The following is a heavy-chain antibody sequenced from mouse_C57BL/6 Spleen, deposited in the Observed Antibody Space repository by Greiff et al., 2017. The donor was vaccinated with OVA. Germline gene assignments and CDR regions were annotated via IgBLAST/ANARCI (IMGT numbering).Heavy chain of an antibody. CDR1: GFTFSDYG. V-gene: IGHV5-17*01. CDR2: ISSGSSTI. J-gene: IGHJ4*01. Sequence: EVMLVESGGGLVKPGGSLKLSCAASGFTFSDYGMHWVRQAPEKGLEWVAYISSGSSTIYYADTVKGRFTISRDNAKNTLFLQVTSLRSEDTAMYYCARGSIFYAMDYWGQGTSVTVSS. CDR3: ARGSIFYAMDY.